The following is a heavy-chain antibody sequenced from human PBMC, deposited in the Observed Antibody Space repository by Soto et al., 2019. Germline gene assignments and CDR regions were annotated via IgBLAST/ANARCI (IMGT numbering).Heavy chain of an antibody. D-gene: IGHD5-12*01. CDR1: GGTFDRYS. CDR2: VIPLLNIA. J-gene: IGHJ4*02. CDR3: AVARAPTPARFDC. Sequence: QVQLVQSGAELKKPGSSLRVSCKASGGTFDRYSINWVRQAPGHGLEWMGGVIPLLNIATYAQKFQGRVKITADKSTSTAYVSLSALRPDDRGMYYAAVARAPTPARFDCWDRGARVIVSS. V-gene: IGHV1-69*10.